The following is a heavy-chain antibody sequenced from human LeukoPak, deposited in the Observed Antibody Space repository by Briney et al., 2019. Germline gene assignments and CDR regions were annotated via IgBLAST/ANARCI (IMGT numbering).Heavy chain of an antibody. Sequence: GGSLRLSCAASGFTFSSYGMSWVRQAPGKGLEWVSTISGSGGSTYYADSVKGRFTISRDNSKNTLYLQMNSLRAEDTAVYPCAKGGTTEWYYYMDVWGKGTTVTVSS. CDR1: GFTFSSYG. D-gene: IGHD2-15*01. J-gene: IGHJ6*03. CDR2: ISGSGGST. V-gene: IGHV3-23*01. CDR3: AKGGTTEWYYYMDV.